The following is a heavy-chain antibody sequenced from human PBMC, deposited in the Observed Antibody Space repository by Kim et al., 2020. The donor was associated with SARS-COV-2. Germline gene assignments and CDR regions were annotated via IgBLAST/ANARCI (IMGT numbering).Heavy chain of an antibody. CDR2: ISPNAETT. CDR3: AKDMWVSPRFLEWDED. Sequence: GGSLRLSCAASGFTFSKFAMSWVRQAPGKGLEWISAISPNAETTYVADSVRGRFTLSRDNSKKTLFLQMNSLRAEDTAVYYCAKDMWVSPRFLEWDEDRGQGTLVTVSS. D-gene: IGHD3-3*01. V-gene: IGHV3-23*01. CDR1: GFTFSKFA. J-gene: IGHJ1*01.